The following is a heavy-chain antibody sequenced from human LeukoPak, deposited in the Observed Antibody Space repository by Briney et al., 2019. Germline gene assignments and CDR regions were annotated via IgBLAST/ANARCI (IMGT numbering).Heavy chain of an antibody. CDR3: AREDGEQLLWFGELSGGNDY. CDR1: GFIFSNYD. J-gene: IGHJ4*02. V-gene: IGHV3-7*01. CDR2: IKQDGSEK. D-gene: IGHD3-10*01. Sequence: GGSLRLSCAASGFIFSNYDMSWVRQAPGKGLEWVADIKQDGSEKYYVDSVKGRFTISRDNAKNSLYLQMNSLRAEDTAVYYCAREDGEQLLWFGELSGGNDYWGQGTLVTVSS.